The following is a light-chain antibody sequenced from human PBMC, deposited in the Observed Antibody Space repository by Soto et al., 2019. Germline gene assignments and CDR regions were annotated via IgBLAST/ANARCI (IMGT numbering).Light chain of an antibody. CDR1: ERLSSVY. CDR2: GAS. CDR3: QQYGGSPRIT. J-gene: IGKJ1*01. Sequence: IVLTQSPGTLSLSPGERATLSCRASERLSSVYLAWYQQRPGQPPRLLIYGASNRATGIPDRFSGSGSGTDFTLIINRLEPEDVAIYYCQQYGGSPRITFGQGTKVDIK. V-gene: IGKV3-20*01.